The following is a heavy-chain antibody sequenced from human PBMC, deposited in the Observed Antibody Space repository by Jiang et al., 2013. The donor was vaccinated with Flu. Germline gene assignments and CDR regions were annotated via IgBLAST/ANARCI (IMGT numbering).Heavy chain of an antibody. J-gene: IGHJ3*02. CDR3: AGHNLNGDAFEI. V-gene: IGHV7-4-1*02. CDR1: GDMFTTYS. Sequence: KISCKASGDMFTTYSMNWVRQAPGQGLEWMGWISTNTGTPTYAQGFTGRFVFSLDSSVSTAYLQVSSLKAEDTAVYYCAGHNLNGDAFEIWGQGTLVNVSS. CDR2: ISTNTGTP.